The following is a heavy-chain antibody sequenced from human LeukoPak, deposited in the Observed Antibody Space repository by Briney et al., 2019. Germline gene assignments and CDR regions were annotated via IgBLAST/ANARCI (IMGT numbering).Heavy chain of an antibody. J-gene: IGHJ3*02. V-gene: IGHV3-23*01. D-gene: IGHD5-24*01. CDR2: ISGSGGST. CDR1: GFTFSIYA. Sequence: GGSLRLSCAASGFTFSIYAMSWVRQAPGKGLEWGTAISGSGGSTYYADSVKVRFTISRDNSKDTLYLQMNSLRAEDTGVYYCAKGRWLQFRHAFDIWGQGTMVTVSS. CDR3: AKGRWLQFRHAFDI.